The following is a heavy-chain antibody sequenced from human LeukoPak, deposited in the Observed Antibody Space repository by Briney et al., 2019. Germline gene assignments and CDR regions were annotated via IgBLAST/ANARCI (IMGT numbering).Heavy chain of an antibody. V-gene: IGHV1-2*02. Sequence: ASVKVSCKPSGYTFTDHYMHWVRQAPGQGLEWMGWINPNSGGTNYAQKFQGRVTMTRDTSISTAYMELSRLRSDDTAVYYCARASYYYDSSGYPGYYFDYWGQGTLVTVSS. CDR3: ARASYYYDSSGYPGYYFDY. CDR2: INPNSGGT. J-gene: IGHJ4*02. CDR1: GYTFTDHY. D-gene: IGHD3-22*01.